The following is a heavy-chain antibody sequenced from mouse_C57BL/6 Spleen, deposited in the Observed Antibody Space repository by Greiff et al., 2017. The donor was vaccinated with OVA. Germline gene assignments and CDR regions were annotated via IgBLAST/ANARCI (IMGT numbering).Heavy chain of an antibody. J-gene: IGHJ4*01. CDR1: GYSITSGYY. CDR2: ISYDGSN. CDR3: ARATGTNAMDY. V-gene: IGHV3-6*01. D-gene: IGHD4-1*01. Sequence: EVKLVESGPGLVKPSQSLSLTCSVTGYSITSGYYWNWIRQFPGNKLEWMGYISYDGSNNYNPSLKNRISITRDTSKNQFFLKLNSVTTEDTATYYCARATGTNAMDYWGQGTSVTVSS.